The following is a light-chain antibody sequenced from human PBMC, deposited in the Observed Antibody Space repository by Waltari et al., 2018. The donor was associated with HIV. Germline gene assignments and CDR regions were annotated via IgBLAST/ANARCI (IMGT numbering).Light chain of an antibody. CDR3: QQHYTSPYT. J-gene: IGKJ2*01. Sequence: DIVMTQSPESLAVSLGERATLNCKSSQSVLNSSSNKNSLAWYQQKSGQPPKLLIYWASTRESGVPERFSGSGSGTDFTLTISSLQAADVAVYYCQQHYTSPYTFGQGTKLEIK. CDR2: WAS. CDR1: QSVLNSSSNKNS. V-gene: IGKV4-1*01.